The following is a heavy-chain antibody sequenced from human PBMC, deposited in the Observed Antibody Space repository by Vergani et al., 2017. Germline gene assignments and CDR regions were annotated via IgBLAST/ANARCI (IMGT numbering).Heavy chain of an antibody. V-gene: IGHV2-70*15. CDR2: IDWVDDK. J-gene: IGHJ4*02. Sequence: QVTLRESGPALMKPTQTLTLTCTFSGFSLSTSGMCVSWIRQPPGKALEWLARIDWVDDKYYSTSLKTRLTISKDTSKNQVVLTMTNMAPVDTATYYCARTGYSYSKAFDYWGQGTLVTVSS. D-gene: IGHD5-18*01. CDR3: ARTGYSYSKAFDY. CDR1: GFSLSTSGMC.